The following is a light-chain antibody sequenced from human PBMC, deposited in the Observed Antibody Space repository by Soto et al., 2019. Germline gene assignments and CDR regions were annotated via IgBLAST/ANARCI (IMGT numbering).Light chain of an antibody. CDR2: EGT. J-gene: IGLJ1*01. CDR3: CSFAGSSTYV. Sequence: QSVLTQPASVSGSHGQSIPISCTETSRDVGSYNLVSWYQQHPGNAPKLIIYEGTKRPSGVSYRFSGSKSGNTASLTISGLQEEDEGDYHRCSFAGSSTYVFGTGTKVTVL. V-gene: IGLV2-23*01. CDR1: SRDVGSYNL.